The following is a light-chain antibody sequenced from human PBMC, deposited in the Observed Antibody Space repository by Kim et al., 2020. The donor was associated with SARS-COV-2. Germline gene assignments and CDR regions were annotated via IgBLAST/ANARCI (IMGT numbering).Light chain of an antibody. J-gene: IGLJ3*02. CDR1: SGSIARNY. CDR2: EDN. V-gene: IGLV6-57*02. CDR3: QSYDRSNQV. Sequence: GKAVTISCTSSSGSIARNYVQWYQQRPGSAPTTVIYEDNQRPSGVPDRFCGSIDGSSNSASLTISGLKTEDEADYYCQSYDRSNQVFGGGTKLAVL.